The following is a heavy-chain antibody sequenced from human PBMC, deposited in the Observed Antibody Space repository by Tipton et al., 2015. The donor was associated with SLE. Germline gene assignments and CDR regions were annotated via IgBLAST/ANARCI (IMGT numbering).Heavy chain of an antibody. J-gene: IGHJ6*02. CDR2: IYAWGDT. Sequence: TLSLTCTVSGGSITSKNYFWNWIRQPAGKTLEWIGRIYAWGDTNYNPSLKSRVTISADTSKNQISLMLSSVTAADTAVYYCARLSGSEPAVWGQGTTVTVSS. CDR3: ARLSGSEPAV. D-gene: IGHD1-26*01. CDR1: GGSITSKNYF. V-gene: IGHV4-61*02.